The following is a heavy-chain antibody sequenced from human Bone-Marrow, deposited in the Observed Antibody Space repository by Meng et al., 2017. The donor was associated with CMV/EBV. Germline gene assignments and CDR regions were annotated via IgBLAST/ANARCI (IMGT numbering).Heavy chain of an antibody. CDR3: ARAGSVPPYDFWSGYTGYYYGMDV. J-gene: IGHJ6*02. CDR1: GGTFSSYA. D-gene: IGHD3-3*01. V-gene: IGHV1-69*05. Sequence: SVKVSCKASGGTFSSYAISWVRQAPGQGLEWMGGIIPIFGTANYAQKFQGRVTITTDESTSTAYMELSSLRSEDTAVYYCARAGSVPPYDFWSGYTGYYYGMDVWGQGTTVTVSS. CDR2: IIPIFGTA.